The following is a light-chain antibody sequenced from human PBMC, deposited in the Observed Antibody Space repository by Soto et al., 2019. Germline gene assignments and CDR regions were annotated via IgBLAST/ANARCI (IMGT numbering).Light chain of an antibody. CDR3: QQYNSYPWT. Sequence: DIQLTQSPSTLPASVGDRGTITCRASQSISNWLAWYKQKPGTAPKLLSYHASTLESGVPSRFRGSGSGTEFTLTISSLQPDDFETYYCQQYNSYPWTFGQGTKVDIK. V-gene: IGKV1-5*01. J-gene: IGKJ1*01. CDR1: QSISNW. CDR2: HAS.